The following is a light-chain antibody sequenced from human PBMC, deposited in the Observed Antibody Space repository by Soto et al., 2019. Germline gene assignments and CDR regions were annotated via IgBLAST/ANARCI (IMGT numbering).Light chain of an antibody. J-gene: IGLJ1*01. CDR2: GNS. CDR1: SSNIGAGYD. CDR3: QSYDSSLSGYV. V-gene: IGLV1-40*01. Sequence: QSVLTQPPSVSGAPGQRVTISCTGSSSNIGAGYDVYWYQQLPGTAPKLLIYGNSNRPSGVPDRFSGSKSGTSASLAITGLQAEDEADYSCQSYDSSLSGYVFGPGTKVTVL.